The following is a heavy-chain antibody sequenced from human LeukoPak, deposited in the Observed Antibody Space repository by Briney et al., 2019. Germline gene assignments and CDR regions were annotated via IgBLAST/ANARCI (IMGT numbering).Heavy chain of an antibody. Sequence: GASVKVSCKASGYTFTSYGINWVRQAPGQGLEWTGWINAYNGNTNYAQKLQGRVTMITDTSTSTAYMELRSLRSDDTAIYYCARDFYGSGSYYSFDPWGQGTLVTVSS. D-gene: IGHD3-10*01. J-gene: IGHJ5*02. CDR3: ARDFYGSGSYYSFDP. V-gene: IGHV1-18*01. CDR2: INAYNGNT. CDR1: GYTFTSYG.